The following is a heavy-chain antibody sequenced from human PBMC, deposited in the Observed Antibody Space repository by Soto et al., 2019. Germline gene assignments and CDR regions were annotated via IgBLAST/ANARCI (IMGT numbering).Heavy chain of an antibody. CDR3: ARDRLLWFGEIEEDWFDP. J-gene: IGHJ5*02. CDR1: GDSVSSNSAA. D-gene: IGHD3-10*01. Sequence: SQTLSLTCAISGDSVSSNSAAWNWIRQSPSRGLEWLGRTYYRSKWYNDYAVSVKSRITINPDTSKNQFSLQLNSVTPEDTAVYYCARDRLLWFGEIEEDWFDPWGQGTLVTVSS. V-gene: IGHV6-1*01. CDR2: TYYRSKWYN.